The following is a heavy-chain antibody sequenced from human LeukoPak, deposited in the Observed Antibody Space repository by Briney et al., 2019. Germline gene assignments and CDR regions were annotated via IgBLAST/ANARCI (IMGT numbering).Heavy chain of an antibody. D-gene: IGHD2-15*01. CDR3: ARAPCCSGGSCYFYYYYGMDV. CDR1: GGSISSGDYY. Sequence: PSQTLSLTCTVSGGSISSGDYYWSWIRQPPGKGLEWIGYIYYSGSTYYNPSLKSRVTISVDTSKNQFSLKLSSVTAADTAVYYCARAPCCSGGSCYFYYYYGMDVWGQGTTVTVSS. CDR2: IYYSGST. J-gene: IGHJ6*02. V-gene: IGHV4-30-4*01.